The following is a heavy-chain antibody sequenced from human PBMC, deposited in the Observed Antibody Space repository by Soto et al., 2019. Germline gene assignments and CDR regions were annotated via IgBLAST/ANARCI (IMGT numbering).Heavy chain of an antibody. CDR2: IWYDGSNK. V-gene: IGHV3-33*01. D-gene: IGHD6-19*01. CDR3: ARDLAGTYSSGWYEDGIDY. CDR1: GFTFSSYG. Sequence: QVQLVESGGGVVQPGRSLRLSCAASGFTFSSYGMHWVRQAPGKGLEWVAVIWYDGSNKYYADSVKGRFTISRDNSKNTLYLQMNSLRAEETAVYYCARDLAGTYSSGWYEDGIDYWGQGTLVTVSS. J-gene: IGHJ4*02.